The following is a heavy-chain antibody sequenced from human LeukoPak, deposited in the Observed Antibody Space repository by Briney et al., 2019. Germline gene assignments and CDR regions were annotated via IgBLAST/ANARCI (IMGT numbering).Heavy chain of an antibody. Sequence: GGSLRLSCTASGFTFGDYAMSWVRQAPGKGLEWVGFIRSKAYGGTTEYAASVKGRFTISRDDSKSIAYLQMNSLKTEDTAVYYCTRDPYSEYFDYWGQGTLVTVSS. J-gene: IGHJ4*02. CDR3: TRDPYSEYFDY. CDR1: GFTFGDYA. CDR2: IRSKAYGGTT. V-gene: IGHV3-49*04. D-gene: IGHD6-13*01.